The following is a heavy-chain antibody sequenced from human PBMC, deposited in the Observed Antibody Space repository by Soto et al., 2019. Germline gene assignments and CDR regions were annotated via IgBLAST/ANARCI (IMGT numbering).Heavy chain of an antibody. V-gene: IGHV2-5*02. D-gene: IGHD2-21*01. Sequence: SGPTLVNPTQTLTLTCTFSGFSLSTSGAGVGWIRQPPPKALEWLAVVYWDDDKRYSPSLKSRLTITKDTSKNQVVLTMTNMDPVDTATYFCAYRFYCGWLTASYYDYWGPGTLVTVSS. CDR3: AYRFYCGWLTASYYDY. CDR2: VYWDDDK. CDR1: GFSLSTSGAG. J-gene: IGHJ4*02.